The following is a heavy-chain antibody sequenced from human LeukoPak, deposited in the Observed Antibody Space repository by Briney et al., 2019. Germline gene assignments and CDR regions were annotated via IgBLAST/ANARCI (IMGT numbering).Heavy chain of an antibody. CDR1: GFTFSSYA. CDR3: AKDAVAPGSGGDYFDV. Sequence: GGSLRLSCAASGFTFSSYAMTWVRQAPGKGLEGVSTIVASGGSTYYADSVKGRFTISRDNSKNTLFLQMNSLRVDDTALYYCAKDAVAPGSGGDYFDVWGQGTLVAVSS. V-gene: IGHV3-23*01. J-gene: IGHJ4*02. D-gene: IGHD3-10*01. CDR2: IVASGGST.